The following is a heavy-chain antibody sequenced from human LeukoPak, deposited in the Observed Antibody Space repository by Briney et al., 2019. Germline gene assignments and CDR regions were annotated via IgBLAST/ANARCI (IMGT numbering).Heavy chain of an antibody. D-gene: IGHD1-26*01. V-gene: IGHV3-48*01. J-gene: IGHJ5*02. CDR3: ARAGSGRSPDWFDP. CDR2: ITSSSKTI. Sequence: GGSLRLSCAASGFTFRSSNMNWVRQAPGRGLEWVSYITSSSKTIYYADSVKGRFTISRDNAKNSLYLQMNSLRAEDTAVYYCARAGSGRSPDWFDPWGQGTLVTVSS. CDR1: GFTFRSSN.